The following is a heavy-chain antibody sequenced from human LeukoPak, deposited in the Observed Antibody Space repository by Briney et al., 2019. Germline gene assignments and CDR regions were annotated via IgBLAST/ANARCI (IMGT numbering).Heavy chain of an antibody. Sequence: SVKVSCKASGGTFSSYAISWVRQAPGQGLEWMGGIIPIFGTANYAQKFQGRVTITADESTSTAYMELSSLRSEDTAVYYCARVVGPPPDIVVVVAAPYFDYWGQGTLVTVSS. D-gene: IGHD2-15*01. CDR3: ARVVGPPPDIVVVVAAPYFDY. V-gene: IGHV1-69*13. CDR2: IIPIFGTA. CDR1: GGTFSSYA. J-gene: IGHJ4*02.